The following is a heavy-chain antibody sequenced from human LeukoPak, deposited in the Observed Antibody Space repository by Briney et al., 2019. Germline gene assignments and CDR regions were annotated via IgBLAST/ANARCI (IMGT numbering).Heavy chain of an antibody. J-gene: IGHJ4*02. D-gene: IGHD2-2*01. CDR2: IRYDGSNK. CDR1: GFTFSSYG. Sequence: PGGSLRLSCAASGFTFSSYGMHWVRQAPGKGLEWVAFIRYDGSNKYYADSVKGRFTISRDNSKNTLYLQMNSLRAEDTAVYYCASIVVVPAATFEDYWGQGTLVTVSS. CDR3: ASIVVVPAATFEDY. V-gene: IGHV3-30*02.